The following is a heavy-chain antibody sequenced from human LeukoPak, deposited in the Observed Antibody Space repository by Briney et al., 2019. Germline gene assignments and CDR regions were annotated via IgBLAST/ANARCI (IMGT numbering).Heavy chain of an antibody. CDR3: ARRVYDSSGYYYGAFDY. CDR1: GYSISSGYY. D-gene: IGHD3-22*01. V-gene: IGHV4-38-2*01. J-gene: IGHJ4*02. CDR2: IYHSGST. Sequence: PSETLSLTCAVSGYSISSGYYWGWIRQPPGKGLEWIGSIYHSGSTYYNPSLKSRVTISVDTSKSQFSLKLSSVTAADTAVYYCARRVYDSSGYYYGAFDYWGQGALVTVSS.